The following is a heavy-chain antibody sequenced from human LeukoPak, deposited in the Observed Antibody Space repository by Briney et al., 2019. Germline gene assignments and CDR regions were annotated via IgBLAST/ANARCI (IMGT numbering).Heavy chain of an antibody. J-gene: IGHJ5*02. CDR1: SGSITSSIYY. V-gene: IGHV4-39*02. CDR3: ARYCTSSGRIYP. D-gene: IGHD2-8*01. CDR2: INYSGNT. Sequence: PSETLSLTCTVSSGSITSSIYYCAWLRQPPGKGLEWIASINYSGNTYYNPSLKSRVTISVDTSKNHFSLNLSSVTAADTAVYYCARYCTSSGRIYPWGQGTLVTVSS.